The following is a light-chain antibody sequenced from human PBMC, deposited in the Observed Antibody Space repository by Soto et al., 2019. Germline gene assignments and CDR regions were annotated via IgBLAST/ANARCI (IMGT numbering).Light chain of an antibody. CDR1: QSVSSN. Sequence: EIVMTQSPATLSVSPGERATLSCRASQSVSSNLAWYQQKPGQAPRLLIYGASTRATGIPARFSGSGSGTEFILTISSLQSEDFAVYYCQQYTNWWTFGQGTKVEIK. J-gene: IGKJ1*01. V-gene: IGKV3-15*01. CDR3: QQYTNWWT. CDR2: GAS.